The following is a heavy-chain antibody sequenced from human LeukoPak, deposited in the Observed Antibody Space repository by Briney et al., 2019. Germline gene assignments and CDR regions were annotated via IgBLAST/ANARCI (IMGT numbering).Heavy chain of an antibody. CDR1: GGSISSGGYY. J-gene: IGHJ4*02. CDR3: ARGFSGSYLPDY. CDR2: IYYSGST. Sequence: PSETLSLTCTVSGGSISSGGYYWSWIRQHPGKGLEWIGYIYYSGSTYYNPSLKSRVTISVDTSKNQFSLKLSSVTAADTAVYYCARGFSGSYLPDYWGQGTLVTVSS. V-gene: IGHV4-31*03. D-gene: IGHD1-26*01.